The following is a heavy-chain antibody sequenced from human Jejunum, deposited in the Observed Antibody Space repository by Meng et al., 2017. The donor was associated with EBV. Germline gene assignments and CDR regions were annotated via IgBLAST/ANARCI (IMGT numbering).Heavy chain of an antibody. V-gene: IGHV4-59*01. J-gene: IGHJ4*02. Sequence: QVQVQGAGAGMVKPSETMSLTSAAAGDSISNSNWSWIRQPPGKGLGWSGYIYYSGSANYNPSLRSRVTMSRDKSKNQFSLKLTTVTAADTAVYYCARRANGPRGGFDYWGQGTLVTASS. CDR2: IYYSGSA. D-gene: IGHD5-12*01. CDR1: GDSISNSN. CDR3: ARRANGPRGGFDY.